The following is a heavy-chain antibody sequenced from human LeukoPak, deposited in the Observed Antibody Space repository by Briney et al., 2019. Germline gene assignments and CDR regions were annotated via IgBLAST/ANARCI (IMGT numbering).Heavy chain of an antibody. V-gene: IGHV4-39*07. CDR2: IYYGGST. D-gene: IGHD6-6*01. CDR3: ARSNTDWFNSARLHWFDP. Sequence: SETLSLTCTVSGGSISSSSYYCGWIRQPPGKGLEWIGSIYYGGSTYYNPSLKSRVTISVDTSKNQFSLKLSSVTAADTAVYYCARSNTDWFNSARLHWFDPWGQGTLVTVSS. J-gene: IGHJ5*02. CDR1: GGSISSSSYY.